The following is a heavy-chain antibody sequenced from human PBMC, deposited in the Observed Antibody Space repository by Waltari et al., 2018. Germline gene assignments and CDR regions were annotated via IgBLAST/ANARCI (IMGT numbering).Heavy chain of an antibody. D-gene: IGHD6-6*01. J-gene: IGHJ5*02. CDR1: SNAW. CDR3: TTDRGISVRPLFDR. CDR2: LKSKSAGGTT. Sequence: SNAWMGWVRQAPGKGLEWIGRLKSKSAGGTTDFAAPVQGRFTISRDDSKNTMNLQMNSLKTEDTAVYYCTTDRGISVRPLFDRWGRGTLVTVSS. V-gene: IGHV3-15*01.